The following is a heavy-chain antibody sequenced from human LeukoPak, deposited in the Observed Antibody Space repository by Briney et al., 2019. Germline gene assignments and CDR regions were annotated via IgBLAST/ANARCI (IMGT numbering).Heavy chain of an antibody. D-gene: IGHD5-18*01. CDR2: IDHSGSS. CDR1: GASFSGYY. V-gene: IGHV4-34*01. J-gene: IGHJ4*02. Sequence: SETLSLTCVVSGASFSGYYWSWIRQSPGKGLEWIGEIDHSGSSNYNPSLKSRVTISVDTSKNQFSLKLSSVTAADTAVYYCARVNIQPWIVRFDYWGQGTLVTVSS. CDR3: ARVNIQPWIVRFDY.